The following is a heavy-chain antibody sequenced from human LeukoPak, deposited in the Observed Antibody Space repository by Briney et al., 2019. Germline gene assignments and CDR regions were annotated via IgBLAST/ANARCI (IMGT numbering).Heavy chain of an antibody. CDR3: ARGSTGITIFGVVINPNYYYGMDV. V-gene: IGHV3-21*04. CDR1: GFTFSSYS. J-gene: IGHJ6*02. Sequence: GGSLRLSCAASGFTFSSYSLNWVRQAPGKGLEWVSSISSSSSYIYYADSVKGRFTISRDNAKNSLYLQMNSLRAEDTAVYYCARGSTGITIFGVVINPNYYYGMDVWGQGTTVTVSS. CDR2: ISSSSSYI. D-gene: IGHD3-3*01.